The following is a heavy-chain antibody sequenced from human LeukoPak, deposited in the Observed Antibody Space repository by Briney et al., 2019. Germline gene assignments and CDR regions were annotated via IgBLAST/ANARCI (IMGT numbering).Heavy chain of an antibody. Sequence: TGGSLRLSCAASGFTFSSYWMHWVSQAPGKGLEWVSSISSSSSYIYYADSVKGRFTISRDNAKNSLYLQMNSLRAEDTAVYYCARGERDYGDYGIDYWGQGTLVTVSS. CDR2: ISSSSSYI. D-gene: IGHD4-17*01. CDR1: GFTFSSYW. J-gene: IGHJ4*02. CDR3: ARGERDYGDYGIDY. V-gene: IGHV3-21*01.